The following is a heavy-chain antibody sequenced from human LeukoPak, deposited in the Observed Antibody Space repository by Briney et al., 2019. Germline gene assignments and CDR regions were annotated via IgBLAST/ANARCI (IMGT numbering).Heavy chain of an antibody. CDR1: GYSFTNSW. CDR2: IYPGDSET. D-gene: IGHD2-15*01. V-gene: IGHV5-51*01. J-gene: IGHJ4*02. CDR3: ARLDATRGGDC. Sequence: GESLKISCKGFGYSFTNSWIGWVRQMPGKGLDWMGIIYPGDSETRYSPSFHGQVAMSADMTTNTAYLQWRSLQDSDTAIYYCARLDATRGGDCWGQGTLVTVSS.